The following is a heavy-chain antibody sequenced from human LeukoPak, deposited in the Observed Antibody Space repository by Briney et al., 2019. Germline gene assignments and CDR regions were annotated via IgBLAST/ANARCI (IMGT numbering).Heavy chain of an antibody. CDR2: ISSSGSSI. Sequence: GGSLRLSCAASGFTFSDYYMSWIRQAPGKGLEWVSYISSSGSSIYYADSVKGRFTISRDNAKNSLYLQMSSLRAEDTAVYYCARDGEFYYDSSSYWGQGSLVTVPS. V-gene: IGHV3-11*01. J-gene: IGHJ4*02. CDR3: ARDGEFYYDSSSY. CDR1: GFTFSDYY. D-gene: IGHD3-22*01.